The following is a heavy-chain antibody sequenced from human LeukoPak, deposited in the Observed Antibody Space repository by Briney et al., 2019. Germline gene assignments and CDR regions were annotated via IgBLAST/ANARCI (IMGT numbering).Heavy chain of an antibody. CDR2: IYYSGST. D-gene: IGHD4-17*01. V-gene: IGHV4-30-4*01. Sequence: SETLSLTCTVSGCSITSGDHYWSWIRQPSGKGLEWIGHIYYSGSTSYNPSLKSRVAVSVDASKNQFSLKLSSLTAADRAVYYCARAGRYGDFFSWFDPWGQGTLVTVSS. J-gene: IGHJ5*02. CDR3: ARAGRYGDFFSWFDP. CDR1: GCSITSGDHY.